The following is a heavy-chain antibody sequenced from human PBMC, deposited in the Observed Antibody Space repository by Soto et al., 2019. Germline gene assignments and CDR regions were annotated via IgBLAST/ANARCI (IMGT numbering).Heavy chain of an antibody. Sequence: GGSLILSCAASGFTFSSYAMSWVRQAPGKGLEWVSAISGSGGSTYYADSVKGRFTISRDNSKNTLYLQMNSLRAEDTAVYYCAKAQWELLRGPYYFDYWGQGTLVTVSS. J-gene: IGHJ4*02. V-gene: IGHV3-23*01. CDR3: AKAQWELLRGPYYFDY. CDR2: ISGSGGST. D-gene: IGHD1-26*01. CDR1: GFTFSSYA.